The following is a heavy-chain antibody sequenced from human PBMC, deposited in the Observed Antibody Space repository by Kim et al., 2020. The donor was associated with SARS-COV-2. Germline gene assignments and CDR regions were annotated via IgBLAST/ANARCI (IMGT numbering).Heavy chain of an antibody. V-gene: IGHV1-2*02. CDR2: INANSGGT. D-gene: IGHD4-17*01. Sequence: ASVKVSCKAFENAFTDYYIHWVRQAPGHGLEWMGLINANSGGTTYAQNFQGRVTMTRDTSINTAYMELNSLRSDDTAVYFCARGANGVNDYWGQGTLVTVSS. CDR3: ARGANGVNDY. J-gene: IGHJ4*02. CDR1: ENAFTDYY.